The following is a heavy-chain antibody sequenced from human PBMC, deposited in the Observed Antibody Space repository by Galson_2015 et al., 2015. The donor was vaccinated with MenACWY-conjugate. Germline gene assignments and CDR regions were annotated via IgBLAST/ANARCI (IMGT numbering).Heavy chain of an antibody. D-gene: IGHD3-22*01. Sequence: LSLTCSVSGDSMIDFYWSWIRQPQGKGLEWIGYIHSRGDTNYNPSFKSRVTISVDTSRKQFSLRLSSVTAADTAVYYCARGDSSGYLPNYFD. CDR1: GDSMIDFY. V-gene: IGHV4-59*01. CDR3: ARGDSSGYLPNYFD. J-gene: IGHJ4*01. CDR2: IHSRGDT.